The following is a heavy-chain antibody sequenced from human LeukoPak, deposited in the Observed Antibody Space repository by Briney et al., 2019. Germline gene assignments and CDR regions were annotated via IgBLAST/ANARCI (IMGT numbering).Heavy chain of an antibody. Sequence: TSETLSLTCTVSGGSISSSSYYWGWIRQPPGKGLEWIGSIYYSGSTYYNPSLKSRVTISVDTSKNQFSLKLSSVTAADTAVYYCARGGGLRYFDWLLDYWGQGTLVIVSS. CDR3: ARGGGLRYFDWLLDY. V-gene: IGHV4-39*07. CDR1: GGSISSSSYY. J-gene: IGHJ4*02. D-gene: IGHD3-9*01. CDR2: IYYSGST.